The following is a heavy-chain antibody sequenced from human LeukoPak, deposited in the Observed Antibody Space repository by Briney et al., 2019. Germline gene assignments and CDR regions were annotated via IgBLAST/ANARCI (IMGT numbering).Heavy chain of an antibody. J-gene: IGHJ4*02. Sequence: PGTSLRLSCAASGFTFINYGMYWIRQAPGKGLKWVATVWYDGNNKYYADSVQGRFTISRDNSRNTLFLQMDSLRVEDTGLYYCARDPDRSGFDYWGQGTLVTVSS. V-gene: IGHV3-33*07. D-gene: IGHD1-14*01. CDR1: GFTFINYG. CDR3: ARDPDRSGFDY. CDR2: VWYDGNNK.